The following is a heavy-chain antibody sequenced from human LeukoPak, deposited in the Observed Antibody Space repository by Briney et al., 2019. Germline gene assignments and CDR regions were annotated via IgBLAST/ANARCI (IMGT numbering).Heavy chain of an antibody. CDR1: VGSFSGYY. D-gene: IGHD6-13*01. J-gene: IGHJ4*02. V-gene: IGHV4-34*01. CDR3: ARGSDTAAGLY. Sequence: PSETLSLTCAVYVGSFSGYYWSCIRQPPGKGLEWIEEINHSGSTNYNPSLKSRVSISVDSSKNQFSLKVSSETAADTAVYYCARGSDTAAGLYWGQGTLVTVSS. CDR2: INHSGST.